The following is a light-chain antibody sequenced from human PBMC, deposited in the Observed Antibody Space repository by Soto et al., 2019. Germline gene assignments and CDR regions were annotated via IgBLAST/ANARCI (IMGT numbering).Light chain of an antibody. CDR1: QNVGSN. CDR3: QQYNDWPPYT. V-gene: IGKV3-15*01. CDR2: DAS. J-gene: IGKJ2*01. Sequence: EVVMAQSPATLSVSPGGRATLSCRASQNVGSNLAWYQQRRGQAPRLLIYDASTRATGIPARFSGSGSGTEFTLTISSLQSEDFAVYYCQQYNDWPPYTFGQGTKVDIK.